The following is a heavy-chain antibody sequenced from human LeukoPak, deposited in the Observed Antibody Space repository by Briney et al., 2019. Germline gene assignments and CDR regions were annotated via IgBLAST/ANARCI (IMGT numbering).Heavy chain of an antibody. CDR3: ARVRKYSGYYSWYFDL. CDR2: IGTAGDT. Sequence: GGSLRLSCAASGFTFSSCDMHWVRQATGKGLEWVSAIGTAGDTYYPGSVKGRFTISRENAKNSLYLQMNSLRAGYTAVYYCARVRKYSGYYSWYFDLWGRGTLVTVSS. J-gene: IGHJ2*01. CDR1: GFTFSSCD. D-gene: IGHD5-12*01. V-gene: IGHV3-13*01.